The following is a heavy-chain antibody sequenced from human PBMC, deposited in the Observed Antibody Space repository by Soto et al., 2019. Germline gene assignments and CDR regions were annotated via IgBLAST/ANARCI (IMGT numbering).Heavy chain of an antibody. CDR2: IYYSGST. D-gene: IGHD6-6*01. J-gene: IGHJ4*02. Sequence: PSETLSLTCAVSGGSISSYYWSWIRQPPGKGLEWIGYIYYSGSTNYNPSLKSRVTISVDTSKNQFSLKLSSVTAADTAVYYCARGSGTSSSFQIMYFDYWGQGTLVTVSS. V-gene: IGHV4-59*12. CDR3: ARGSGTSSSFQIMYFDY. CDR1: GGSISSYY.